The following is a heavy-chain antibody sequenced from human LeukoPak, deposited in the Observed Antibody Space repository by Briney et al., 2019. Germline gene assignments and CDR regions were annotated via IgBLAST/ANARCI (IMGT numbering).Heavy chain of an antibody. V-gene: IGHV1-69*05. J-gene: IGHJ6*03. CDR3: ARGLPIRTYSSSSGENYYYMDV. Sequence: GASVKVSCKASGGTFSSYAISWVRQAPGQGLEWMGGIIPIFGTANYAQKFQGRVTITTDESTSTAYMELSSLRSEDTAVYYCARGLPIRTYSSSSGENYYYMDVWGKGTTVTVSS. D-gene: IGHD6-6*01. CDR1: GGTFSSYA. CDR2: IIPIFGTA.